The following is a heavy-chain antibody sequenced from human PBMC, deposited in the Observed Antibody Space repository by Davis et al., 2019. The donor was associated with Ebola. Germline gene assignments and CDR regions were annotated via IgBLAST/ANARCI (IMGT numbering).Heavy chain of an antibody. CDR1: GFTFSSYA. D-gene: IGHD4-23*01. J-gene: IGHJ4*02. CDR3: YSWDYGGNGAY. CDR2: ISGSGGST. V-gene: IGHV3-23*01. Sequence: PGGSLRLSCATSGFTFSSYAMSWVRQAPGKGLEWVSAISGSGGSTYYADSVKGRFTISRDNAKNTLYLQMNSLRAEDTAVYYCYSWDYGGNGAYWGQGTLVTVSS.